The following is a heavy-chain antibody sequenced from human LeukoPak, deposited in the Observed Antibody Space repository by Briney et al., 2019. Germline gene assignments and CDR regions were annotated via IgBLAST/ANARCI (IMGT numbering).Heavy chain of an antibody. CDR1: GYIFTTSW. V-gene: IGHV5-51*01. D-gene: IGHD6-19*01. CDR2: IYAGDSDT. Sequence: GESLKISCQASGYIFTTSWIGWVRQMPGKGLEWMGIIYAGDSDTRYSPSFEGQVTISVDKSISTAYLQWSSLKTSDTAMYYCATPTHHRSGWYGPGHWGQGTLVTVSS. CDR3: ATPTHHRSGWYGPGH. J-gene: IGHJ4*02.